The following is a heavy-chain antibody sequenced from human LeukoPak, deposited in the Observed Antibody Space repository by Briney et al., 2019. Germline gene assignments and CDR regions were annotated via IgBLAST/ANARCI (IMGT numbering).Heavy chain of an antibody. Sequence: GGSLRLSCAASGFTFSSYAMHWVRQAPGKGLEWVAVISYDGSNKYYADSVKGRFTISRDNAKNTLYLQMNSLRAEDTAVYYCNYGSGSYPRYWGQGTLVTVSS. CDR2: ISYDGSNK. CDR3: NYGSGSYPRY. J-gene: IGHJ4*02. D-gene: IGHD3-10*01. V-gene: IGHV3-30-3*01. CDR1: GFTFSSYA.